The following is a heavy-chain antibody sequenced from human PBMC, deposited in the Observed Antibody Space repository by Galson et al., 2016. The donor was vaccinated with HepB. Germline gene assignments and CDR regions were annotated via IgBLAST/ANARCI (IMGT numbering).Heavy chain of an antibody. CDR1: GDSTSSGSYY. CDR2: ISTSGRT. Sequence: TLSLTCAVSGDSTSSGSYYWSWIRRPAGEGLEWIGHISTSGRTKYNPSLKDRVTISLDTSKNQFSLSLNSVTAADTAVYYCARGITPFLRFDPWGQGAQVTVSS. CDR3: ARGITPFLRFDP. J-gene: IGHJ5*02. V-gene: IGHV4-61*09.